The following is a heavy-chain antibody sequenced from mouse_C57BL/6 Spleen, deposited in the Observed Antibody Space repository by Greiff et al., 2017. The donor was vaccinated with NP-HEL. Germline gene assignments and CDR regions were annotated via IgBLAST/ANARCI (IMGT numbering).Heavy chain of an antibody. CDR3: ASEGYDGDY. CDR2: IYPGSGST. J-gene: IGHJ2*01. Sequence: QVHVKQSGAELVKPGASVKMSCKASGYTFTSYWITWVKQRPGQGLEWIGDIYPGSGSTNYNEKFKSKATLTVDTSSSTAYMQLSSLTSEDSAVYYCASEGYDGDYWGQGTTLTVSS. V-gene: IGHV1-55*01. D-gene: IGHD2-3*01. CDR1: GYTFTSYW.